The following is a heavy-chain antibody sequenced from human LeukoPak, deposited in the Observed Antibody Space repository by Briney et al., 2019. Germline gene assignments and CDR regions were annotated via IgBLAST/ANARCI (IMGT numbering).Heavy chain of an antibody. J-gene: IGHJ4*02. CDR3: AREGKYYYDSSGYYYFDY. Sequence: GGSLRLSCAASGFTVSSNYMNWVRQAPGKGLEWVSSISSSSSYIYYADSVKGRFTISRDNAKNSLYLQMNSLRAEDTAVYYCAREGKYYYDSSGYYYFDYWGQGTLVTVSS. CDR1: GFTVSSNY. D-gene: IGHD3-22*01. V-gene: IGHV3-21*01. CDR2: ISSSSSYI.